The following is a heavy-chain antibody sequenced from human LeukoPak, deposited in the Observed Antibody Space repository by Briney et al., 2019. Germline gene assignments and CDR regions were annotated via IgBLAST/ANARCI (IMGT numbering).Heavy chain of an antibody. J-gene: IGHJ6*02. Sequence: GGSLRLSCAASGFTFSSYWMSWVRQAPGKGLEWVANIKQDGSEKYYVDSVKGRFTISRDNAKNSLYLQMNSLRAEDTAAYYCARETSTSSSWYNWSIKNYYYYGMDVWGQGTTVTVSS. V-gene: IGHV3-7*01. CDR1: GFTFSSYW. CDR2: IKQDGSEK. CDR3: ARETSTSSSWYNWSIKNYYYYGMDV. D-gene: IGHD6-13*01.